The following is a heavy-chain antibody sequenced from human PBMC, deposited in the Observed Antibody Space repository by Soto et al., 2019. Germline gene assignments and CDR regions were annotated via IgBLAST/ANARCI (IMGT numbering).Heavy chain of an antibody. D-gene: IGHD1-26*01. J-gene: IGHJ4*02. Sequence: PSETLSLTCAVSGASICNTDWWTWVRQPPGKGLEWIGEIYHSGTTNCDPSLKSRVTISLDKSKNQFSLTLSSVTAADTAVYYCAIPGAGDFDFWGQGTLVTVSS. V-gene: IGHV4-4*02. CDR1: GASICNTDW. CDR3: AIPGAGDFDF. CDR2: IYHSGTT.